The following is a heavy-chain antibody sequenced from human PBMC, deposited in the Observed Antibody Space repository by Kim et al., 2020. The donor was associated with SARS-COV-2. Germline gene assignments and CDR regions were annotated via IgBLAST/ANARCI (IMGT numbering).Heavy chain of an antibody. CDR1: GYTFTSYA. CDR3: ARDGEGSSWPTYYYYYYGMDV. D-gene: IGHD6-13*01. V-gene: IGHV7-4-1*02. Sequence: ASVKVSCKASGYTFTSYAMNWVRQAPGQGLEWMGWINTNTGNPTYAQGFTGRFVFSLDTSVSTAYLQISSLKAEDTAVYYCARDGEGSSWPTYYYYYYGMDVWGQGTTVTVS. J-gene: IGHJ6*02. CDR2: INTNTGNP.